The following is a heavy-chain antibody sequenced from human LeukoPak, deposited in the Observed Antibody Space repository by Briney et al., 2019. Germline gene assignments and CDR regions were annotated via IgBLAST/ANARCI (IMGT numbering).Heavy chain of an antibody. CDR1: GFTVSSNY. Sequence: GGSLRLSCAASGFTVSSNYMSWVRQAPGKGLEWVGRIKSKTDGGTTDYAAPVKGRFTISRDDSKNTLYLQMNSLKTEDTAVYYCTPNTVPFDYWGQGTLVTVSS. V-gene: IGHV3-15*01. J-gene: IGHJ4*02. CDR3: TPNTVPFDY. D-gene: IGHD1/OR15-1a*01. CDR2: IKSKTDGGTT.